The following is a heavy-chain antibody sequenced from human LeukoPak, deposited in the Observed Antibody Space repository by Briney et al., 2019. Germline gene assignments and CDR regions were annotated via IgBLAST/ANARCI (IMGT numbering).Heavy chain of an antibody. CDR2: IYYSGST. CDR3: ARVDFDWLFGY. J-gene: IGHJ4*02. CDR1: GGSISSYY. Sequence: PSETLSLTCTVSGGSISSYYWSWIRQPPGKGLEWIGYIYYSGSTNCNPSLKSRVTISVDTSKNQFSLKLSSVTAADTAVYYCARVDFDWLFGYWGQGTLVTVSS. D-gene: IGHD3-9*01. V-gene: IGHV4-59*01.